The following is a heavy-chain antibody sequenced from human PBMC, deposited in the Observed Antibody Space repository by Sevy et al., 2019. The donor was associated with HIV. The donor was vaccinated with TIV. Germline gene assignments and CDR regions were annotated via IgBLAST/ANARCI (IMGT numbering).Heavy chain of an antibody. CDR3: ARDEGGYDPLDY. D-gene: IGHD3-16*01. CDR1: GFTFTSYT. CDR2: ISYSAEYI. Sequence: GGSLRLSCATSGFTFTSYTMNWVRQAPGKGLEWVSSISYSAEYIYYVDSVKGRFTISRDNAKNSLFLQMNSLRVEDTAVYYCARDEGGYDPLDYWGQGTLVTVSS. J-gene: IGHJ4*02. V-gene: IGHV3-21*01.